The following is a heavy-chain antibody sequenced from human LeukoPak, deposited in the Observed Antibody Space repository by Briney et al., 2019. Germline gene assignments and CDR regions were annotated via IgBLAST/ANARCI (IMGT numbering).Heavy chain of an antibody. J-gene: IGHJ4*02. V-gene: IGHV1-46*01. CDR3: ARDFTRSSFDY. CDR2: INPSGGST. Sequence: ASVKVSCKSSGYTFTSYYIHWVRQAPGQGLEWMGIINPSGGSTSYAEKFQGRVTMTRDTSTSTVYMELSSLRSEDTAVYYCARDFTRSSFDYWGQGTLVTVSS. D-gene: IGHD3-10*01. CDR1: GYTFTSYY.